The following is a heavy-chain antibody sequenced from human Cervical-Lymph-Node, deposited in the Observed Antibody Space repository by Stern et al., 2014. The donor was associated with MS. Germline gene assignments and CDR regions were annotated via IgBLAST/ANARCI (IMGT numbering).Heavy chain of an antibody. CDR2: IIPLFGTA. J-gene: IGHJ5*02. CDR1: GGTLSNYG. D-gene: IGHD4-17*01. CDR3: ARDPPLALYSGDYVP. Sequence: QVQLVQSGAEVKKPGSSVKVSCKASGGTLSNYGISWVRQAPGQGLEWMGGIIPLFGTAKYAQKFQDRVSITADKSTSTAYMELSDLTSEDTAVYFCARDPPLALYSGDYVPWGQGTLVTVSS. V-gene: IGHV1-69*06.